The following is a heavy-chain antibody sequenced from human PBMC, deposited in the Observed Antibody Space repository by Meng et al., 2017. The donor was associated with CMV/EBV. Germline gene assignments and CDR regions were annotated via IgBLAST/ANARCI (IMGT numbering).Heavy chain of an antibody. V-gene: IGHV1-69*05. J-gene: IGHJ5*02. CDR2: IIPIFGTA. CDR1: GGTFSSYA. CDR3: AREWGSSTNWFDP. D-gene: IGHD6-13*01. Sequence: CKASGGTFSSYAISCVRQAPGQGLEWMGGIIPIFGTANYAQKFQGRVTITTDESTSTAYMELSSLRSEDTAVYYCAREWGSSTNWFDPWGQGTLVTVSS.